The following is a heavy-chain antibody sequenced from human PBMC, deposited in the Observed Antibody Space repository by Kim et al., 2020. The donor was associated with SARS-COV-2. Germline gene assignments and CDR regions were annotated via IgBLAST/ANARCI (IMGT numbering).Heavy chain of an antibody. CDR3: AKERIAARWYYYYYMDV. V-gene: IGHV3-30*18. J-gene: IGHJ6*03. CDR2: ISYDGSNK. D-gene: IGHD6-6*01. CDR1: GFTFSSYG. Sequence: GGSLRLSCAASGFTFSSYGMHWVRQAPGKGLEWVAVISYDGSNKYYADSVKGRFTISRDNSKNTLYLQMNSLRAEDTAVYYCAKERIAARWYYYYYMDVWGKGTTVTVSS.